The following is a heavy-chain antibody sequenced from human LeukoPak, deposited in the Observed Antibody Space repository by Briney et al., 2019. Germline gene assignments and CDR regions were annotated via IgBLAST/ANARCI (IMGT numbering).Heavy chain of an antibody. CDR1: GFTFSSYA. CDR2: ISGSGGST. V-gene: IGHV3-23*01. Sequence: GGSLRLSCAASGFTFSSYAMSWVRQAPGKGLEWVSAISGSGGSTYYADSVKGRFTISRDNSKNTLYLQMNSLRAEDTAVYYCTRHVVTPGELDYWGQGTLVTVSS. CDR3: TRHVVTPGELDY. J-gene: IGHJ4*02. D-gene: IGHD4-23*01.